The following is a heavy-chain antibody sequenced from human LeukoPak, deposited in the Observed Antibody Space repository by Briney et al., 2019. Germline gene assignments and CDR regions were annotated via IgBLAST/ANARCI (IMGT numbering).Heavy chain of an antibody. Sequence: HSGGSLRLSCAASGFTVSSNYMSWVRQAPGKGLEWVSVIYSGGSTYYADSVKGRFTISRDNAKNSLYLQMNSLRAEDTAVYYCARDPLLWFGESYFDYWGQGTLVTVSS. CDR2: IYSGGST. V-gene: IGHV3-66*01. D-gene: IGHD3-10*01. CDR3: ARDPLLWFGESYFDY. J-gene: IGHJ4*02. CDR1: GFTVSSNY.